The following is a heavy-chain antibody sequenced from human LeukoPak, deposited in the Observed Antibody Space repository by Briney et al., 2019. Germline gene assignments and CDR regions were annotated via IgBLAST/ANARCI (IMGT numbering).Heavy chain of an antibody. J-gene: IGHJ5*02. CDR3: ARVYSGYGLYFEFDP. CDR1: GYTFTGYY. D-gene: IGHD5-12*01. CDR2: INPNSGGT. Sequence: ASVKVSCKASGYTFTGYYMHWVRQAPGQGLEWMGRINPNSGGTNYAQKFQGRVTMTRDTSISTAYMELSRLRSDDTAVYYCARVYSGYGLYFEFDPWGQGTLVTVSS. V-gene: IGHV1-2*06.